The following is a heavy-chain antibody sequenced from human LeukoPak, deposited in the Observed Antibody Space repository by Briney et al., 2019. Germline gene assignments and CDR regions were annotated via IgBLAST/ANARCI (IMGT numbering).Heavy chain of an antibody. V-gene: IGHV3-23*01. Sequence: GGSLRLSCAASGFGFNSYAMSWVRQAPGKGLEWVSVVSGSGDSTYYAESVKGRFTISRDDSKNTLLLQMNSLRVEDTAIYYCAKEGGWQLLWGFFDSWGQGTMVTVSS. CDR3: AKEGGWQLLWGFFDS. CDR2: VSGSGDST. CDR1: GFGFNSYA. J-gene: IGHJ3*02. D-gene: IGHD2-15*01.